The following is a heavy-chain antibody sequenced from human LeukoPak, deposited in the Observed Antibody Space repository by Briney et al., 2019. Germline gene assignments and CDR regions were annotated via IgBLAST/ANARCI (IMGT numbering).Heavy chain of an antibody. Sequence: GGSLRLSCAASGFTFSSYAMHWVRQAPGKGLEWVAVISYDGSNKYYADSVKGRFTISRDNSKNTLYLQMNSLRAEDTAVYYCAKHFTLRITIFGVVMFDAFDIWGQGTMVTVSS. CDR1: GFTFSSYA. CDR3: AKHFTLRITIFGVVMFDAFDI. D-gene: IGHD3-3*01. V-gene: IGHV3-30-3*02. CDR2: ISYDGSNK. J-gene: IGHJ3*02.